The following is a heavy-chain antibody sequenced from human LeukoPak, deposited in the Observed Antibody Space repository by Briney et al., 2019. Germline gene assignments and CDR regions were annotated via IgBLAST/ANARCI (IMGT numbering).Heavy chain of an antibody. J-gene: IGHJ5*02. CDR3: ARGGYYGSGSYYNYNWFDP. D-gene: IGHD3-10*01. V-gene: IGHV4-4*02. CDR1: GDSISSSNW. CDR2: IYHSGST. Sequence: SETLSLTCAVSGDSISSSNWWSWVRQPPGKGLEWIGEIYHSGSTNYNPSLKSRVTISVDKSKNQFSLKLSSVTAADTAVYYCARGGYYGSGSYYNYNWFDPWGQGTLVTVSS.